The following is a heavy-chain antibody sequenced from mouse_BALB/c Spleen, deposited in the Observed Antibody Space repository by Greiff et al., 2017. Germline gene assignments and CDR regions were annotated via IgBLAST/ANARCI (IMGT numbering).Heavy chain of an antibody. CDR2: IWAGGST. V-gene: IGHV2-9*02. Sequence: VHLVESGPGLVAPSQSLSITCTVSGFSLTSYGVHWVRQPPGKGLEWLGVIWAGGSTNYNSALMSRLSISKDNSKSQVFLKMNSLQTDDTAMYYCARDYRYDVAYWGQGTLVTVSA. D-gene: IGHD2-14*01. CDR1: GFSLTSYG. CDR3: ARDYRYDVAY. J-gene: IGHJ3*01.